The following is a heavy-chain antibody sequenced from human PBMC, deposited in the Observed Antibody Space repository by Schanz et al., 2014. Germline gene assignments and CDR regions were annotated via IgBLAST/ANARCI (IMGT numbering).Heavy chain of an antibody. V-gene: IGHV4-31*03. Sequence: QVQLQESGPGLVKPSQTLSLTCTVSGGSVSSGGDYWSWIRQHPGKGLEWIGFISYSGSTYYNPSRKSRVTISRDTSKNQFALNLSSATGADTAVDYCARDRGHGDLPGDIWGQGTMVTVSS. J-gene: IGHJ3*02. CDR1: GGSVSSGGDY. CDR2: ISYSGST. D-gene: IGHD4-17*01. CDR3: ARDRGHGDLPGDI.